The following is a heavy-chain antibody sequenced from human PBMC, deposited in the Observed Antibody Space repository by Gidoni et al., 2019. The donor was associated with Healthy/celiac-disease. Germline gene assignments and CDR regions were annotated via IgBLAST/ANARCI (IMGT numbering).Heavy chain of an antibody. J-gene: IGHJ5*02. CDR3: ARVRGQYQLVNWFDP. D-gene: IGHD3-3*01. V-gene: IGHV4-59*01. CDR2: IYYSGST. Sequence: QVQLQESGPGLVKPSETLSLTCTVSGGSISSYYWSWIRQPPGKGLEWIGYIYYSGSTNYNPSLKSRVTISVDTSKNQFSLKLSSVTAADTAVYYCARVRGQYQLVNWFDPWGQGTLVTVSS. CDR1: GGSISSYY.